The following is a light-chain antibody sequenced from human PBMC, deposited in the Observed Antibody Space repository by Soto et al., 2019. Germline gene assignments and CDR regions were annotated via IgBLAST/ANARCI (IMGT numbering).Light chain of an antibody. J-gene: IGKJ5*01. V-gene: IGKV1-9*01. Sequence: IHLTPWPCAVSASIGDRATITFRASQGISSYLAWYQQKPGKAPKLLIYAASTLQSGVPSRFSGSGSGTDFTLTISSLQPEDFATYYCQQLNSYPITFGPGTRLEI. CDR1: QGISSY. CDR3: QQLNSYPIT. CDR2: AAS.